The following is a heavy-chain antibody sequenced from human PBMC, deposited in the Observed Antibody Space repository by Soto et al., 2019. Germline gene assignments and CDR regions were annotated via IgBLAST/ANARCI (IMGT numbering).Heavy chain of an antibody. J-gene: IGHJ5*02. D-gene: IGHD6-13*01. CDR1: GGTFSSYA. CDR2: IIPIFGTA. V-gene: IGHV1-69*06. Sequence: QVQLVQSGAEVKKPGSSVEVSCKASGGTFSSYAISWVRQAPGQGLEWMGGIIPIFGTANYAQKFQGRVTITADKSTSTAYMELSSLRSEDTALYYCARMQQLVRRGWFDPWGQGTLVTVSS. CDR3: ARMQQLVRRGWFDP.